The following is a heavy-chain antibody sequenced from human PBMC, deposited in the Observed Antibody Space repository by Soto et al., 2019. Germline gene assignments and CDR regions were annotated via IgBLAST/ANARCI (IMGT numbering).Heavy chain of an antibody. J-gene: IGHJ6*02. D-gene: IGHD2-15*01. V-gene: IGHV3-15*07. CDR2: IKSKTDGGTT. CDR1: GFTFSNAW. CDR3: VVARYYYYGMDV. Sequence: GGSLSLSCAASGFTFSNAWMNWVRQAPGKGLEWVGRIKSKTDGGTTDYAAPVKGRFTISRDDSKNTLYLQMNSLKTEDTAVYYCVVARYYYYGMDVWGQGTTVTVSS.